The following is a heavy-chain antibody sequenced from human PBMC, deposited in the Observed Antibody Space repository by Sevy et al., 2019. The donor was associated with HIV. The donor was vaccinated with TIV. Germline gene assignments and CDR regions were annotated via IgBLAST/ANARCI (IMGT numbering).Heavy chain of an antibody. V-gene: IGHV3-33*01. CDR1: GFTFSSYG. CDR2: IWYDGSNK. CDR3: ARVNYYGSGSYPYYYYYGMDV. J-gene: IGHJ6*02. Sequence: GGSLRLSCAASGFTFSSYGMHWVRQAPGKGLEWVAVIWYDGSNKYYADSVKGRFTISRDNSKNTLYLQMNSLRAEDTAVYYCARVNYYGSGSYPYYYYYGMDVWGQRTTVTVSS. D-gene: IGHD3-10*01.